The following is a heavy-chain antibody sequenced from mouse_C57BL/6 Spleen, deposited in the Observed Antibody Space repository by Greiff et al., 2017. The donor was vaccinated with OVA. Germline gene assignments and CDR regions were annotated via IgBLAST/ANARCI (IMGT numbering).Heavy chain of an antibody. D-gene: IGHD2-3*01. J-gene: IGHJ2*01. Sequence: EVQLQQSGPELVKPGASVTIPCKASGYTFTDYNMDWVKQSHGKSLEWIGDINPNNGGTIYNQTFKGKATLTVDKSSSTAYMELRSLTSEDTAVYYCAREGVRWLLLDYWGQGTTLTVSS. CDR3: AREGVRWLLLDY. CDR2: INPNNGGT. CDR1: GYTFTDYN. V-gene: IGHV1-18*01.